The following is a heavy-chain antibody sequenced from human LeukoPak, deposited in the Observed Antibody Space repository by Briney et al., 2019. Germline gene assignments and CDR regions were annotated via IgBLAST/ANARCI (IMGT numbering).Heavy chain of an antibody. CDR3: ASGTYYGSGFTMSPD. D-gene: IGHD3-10*01. CDR2: IYTSGST. Sequence: SETLSLTCTVSGGSISSGSYYWSWIRQPAGKGLEWIGRIYTSGSTNYNPSLKSRVTISVDTSKNQFSLKLSSVTAADTAVYYCASGTYYGSGFTMSPDWGQGTLVTVSS. CDR1: GGSISSGSYY. V-gene: IGHV4-61*02. J-gene: IGHJ4*02.